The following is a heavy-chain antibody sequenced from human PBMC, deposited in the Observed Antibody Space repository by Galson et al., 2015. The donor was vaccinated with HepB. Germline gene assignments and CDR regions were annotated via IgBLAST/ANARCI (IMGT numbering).Heavy chain of an antibody. CDR1: GYTFTSYA. J-gene: IGHJ6*02. CDR3: ARAERFYGSGRHITYYGMDV. Sequence: SVKVSCKASGYTFTSYAMHWVRQAPGQRLEWMGWINAGNGNTKYSQKFQGRVTITRDTSASTAYMELSSLRSEDTAVYYCARAERFYGSGRHITYYGMDVWGQGTTVTVSS. V-gene: IGHV1-3*01. CDR2: INAGNGNT. D-gene: IGHD3-10*01.